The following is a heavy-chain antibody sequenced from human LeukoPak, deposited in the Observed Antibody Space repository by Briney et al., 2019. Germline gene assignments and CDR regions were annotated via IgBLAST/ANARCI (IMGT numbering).Heavy chain of an antibody. CDR1: GFTFSSYA. CDR2: ISGSGGST. Sequence: GGSLRLSCAASGFTFSSYAMSWVRQAPGKGLEWVSAISGSGGSTYYADSVKGRFTISRDNAKNSLYLQMNSLRAEDTAVYYCASERFLEWLTDDAFDIWGQGTMVTVSS. V-gene: IGHV3-23*01. J-gene: IGHJ3*02. CDR3: ASERFLEWLTDDAFDI. D-gene: IGHD3-3*01.